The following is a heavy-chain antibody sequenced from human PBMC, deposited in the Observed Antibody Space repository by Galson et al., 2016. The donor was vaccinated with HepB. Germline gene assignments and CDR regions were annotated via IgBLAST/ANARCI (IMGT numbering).Heavy chain of an antibody. CDR3: ARQPNSGWRPDCFGV. D-gene: IGHD6-19*01. CDR1: GYTFTSNY. V-gene: IGHV1-46*01. CDR2: INPGGGST. J-gene: IGHJ3*01. Sequence: SVKVSCKASGYTFTSNYMHWVRQAPGQGLEWMGLINPGGGSTSYAQNFQGRVTMTRDTSTSTVSMELSSLRSDDTAIYYCARQPNSGWRPDCFGVWGQGTVVIVSS.